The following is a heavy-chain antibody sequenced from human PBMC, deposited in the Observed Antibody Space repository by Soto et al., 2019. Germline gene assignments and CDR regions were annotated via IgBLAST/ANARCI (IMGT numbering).Heavy chain of an antibody. J-gene: IGHJ6*02. CDR1: GYTFTSYG. V-gene: IGHV1-18*01. D-gene: IGHD3-3*01. CDR3: ARDRQYYDFWSGYYGNGMDV. CDR2: ISAYNGNT. Sequence: GASVKVSCKASGYTFTSYGTSWLRQAPGQGLEWMGWISAYNGNTNYAQKLQGRVTMTTDTSTSTAYMELRSLRSDDTAVYYCARDRQYYDFWSGYYGNGMDVWGQGTTVTVSS.